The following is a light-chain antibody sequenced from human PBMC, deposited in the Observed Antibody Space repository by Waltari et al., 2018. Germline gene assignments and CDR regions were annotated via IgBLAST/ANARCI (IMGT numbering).Light chain of an antibody. CDR3: QQYNNWPGT. Sequence: LSVSPGERATLSCRASQSVSSNLAWYQQIPGQAPRLLIYGASTRATGIPARFTGSGSGTEFTLTISSMQSEDIAVYYCQQYNNWPGTFGQGTKVEIK. J-gene: IGKJ1*01. CDR1: QSVSSN. V-gene: IGKV3-15*01. CDR2: GAS.